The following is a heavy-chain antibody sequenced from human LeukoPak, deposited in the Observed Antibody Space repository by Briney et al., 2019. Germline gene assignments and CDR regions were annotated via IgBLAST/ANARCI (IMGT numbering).Heavy chain of an antibody. J-gene: IGHJ4*02. Sequence: GGSLRLSCAASGFTLSNYAMSWVRQAPGKGLEWVSALSGSGGGTYYADSVKGRFAISRDNSKNTLYLQMNSLRAEDTAVYYCAKGYKKVGATGIDYWGQGTLVTVSS. D-gene: IGHD1-26*01. CDR2: LSGSGGGT. V-gene: IGHV3-23*01. CDR3: AKGYKKVGATGIDY. CDR1: GFTLSNYA.